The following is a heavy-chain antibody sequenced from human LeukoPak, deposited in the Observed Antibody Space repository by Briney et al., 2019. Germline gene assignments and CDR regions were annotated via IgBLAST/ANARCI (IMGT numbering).Heavy chain of an antibody. CDR3: ARYAGYSSSWYKGGGPFDY. Sequence: SETLSLTCTVSGGSISSYYWSWIRQPPGKGLEWIGYIYYSGSTNYNPSLKSRVTISIDTSKNQFSLKLSSATAADTAVYYCARYAGYSSSWYKGGGPFDYWGQGTLVTVSS. V-gene: IGHV4-59*08. CDR1: GGSISSYY. CDR2: IYYSGST. J-gene: IGHJ4*02. D-gene: IGHD6-13*01.